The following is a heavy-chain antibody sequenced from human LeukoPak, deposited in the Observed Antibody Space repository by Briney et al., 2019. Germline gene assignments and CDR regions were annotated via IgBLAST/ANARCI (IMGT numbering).Heavy chain of an antibody. Sequence: SETLSLTCTVSGGSISSSSYYWGWIRQPPGKGLEWIGSIYYSGSTYYNPSLKSRVTISVDTSKNQFSLKLSSVTAADTAVYYCARDWWGTATKGFDYWGQGTLVTVSS. CDR2: IYYSGST. CDR1: GGSISSSSYY. CDR3: ARDWWGTATKGFDY. D-gene: IGHD2-8*02. V-gene: IGHV4-39*07. J-gene: IGHJ4*02.